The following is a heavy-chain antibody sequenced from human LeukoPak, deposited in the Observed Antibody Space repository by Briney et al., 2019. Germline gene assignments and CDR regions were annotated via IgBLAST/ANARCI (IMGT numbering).Heavy chain of an antibody. V-gene: IGHV3-30*02. CDR1: GFTFSSYG. CDR2: IRYDGSNK. D-gene: IGHD4-17*01. CDR3: AKEKGDYASDWFDP. Sequence: GGSLRLSCAASGFTFSSYGMHWVRQAPGKGLEWVAFIRYDGSNKYYADSVKGRFTISRDNSKNTLYLQMNSLRAEDTAVYYCAKEKGDYASDWFDPWGQGTLVTVFS. J-gene: IGHJ5*02.